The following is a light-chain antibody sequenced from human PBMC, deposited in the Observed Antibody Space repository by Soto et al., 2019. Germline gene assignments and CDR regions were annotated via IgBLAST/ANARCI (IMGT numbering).Light chain of an antibody. Sequence: QSALTQPPSVSASPGQSVTISCTGTSSDVGSYDRVSWYQQPPGTAHKLMIYEVSNRPSGVPDRFSGSKSGNTASLTISGLQAEDEADYFCASYTTSSAFVVFGGGTKLTVL. CDR1: SSDVGSYDR. CDR3: ASYTTSSAFVV. V-gene: IGLV2-18*02. J-gene: IGLJ2*01. CDR2: EVS.